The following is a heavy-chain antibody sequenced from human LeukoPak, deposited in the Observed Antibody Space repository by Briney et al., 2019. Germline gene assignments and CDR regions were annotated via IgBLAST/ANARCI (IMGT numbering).Heavy chain of an antibody. D-gene: IGHD2-2*02. V-gene: IGHV4-4*07. J-gene: IGHJ5*02. CDR1: GGSICSYY. CDR2: IYTSGST. Sequence: SETLSLTCTVSGGSICSYYWSWIRQPAGKGLEWIGRIYTSGSTNYNPSLKSRVTMSVDTSKNQFSLKLSSVTAADTAVYYCARSGRRCASCYSWFDPWGQGTLVTVSS. CDR3: ARSGRRCASCYSWFDP.